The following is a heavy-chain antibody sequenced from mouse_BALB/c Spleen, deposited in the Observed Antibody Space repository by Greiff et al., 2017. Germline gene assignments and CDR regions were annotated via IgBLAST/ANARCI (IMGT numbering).Heavy chain of an antibody. D-gene: IGHD2-4*01. CDR2: IRHKANGYTT. CDR1: GFTFTDYY. J-gene: IGHJ2*01. V-gene: IGHV7-3*02. Sequence: EVQVVESGGGLVQPGGSLRISCATSGFTFTDYYMSWVRQPPGKALEWLGFIRHKANGYTTEYSASVKGRFTISRDNSQSILYLQMNTLRAEDSATYYCARAYDYDFDYWGQGTTLTVSS. CDR3: ARAYDYDFDY.